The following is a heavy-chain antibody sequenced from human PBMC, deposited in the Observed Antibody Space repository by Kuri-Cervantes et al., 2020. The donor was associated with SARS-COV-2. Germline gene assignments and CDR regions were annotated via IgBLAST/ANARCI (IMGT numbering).Heavy chain of an antibody. CDR3: ARDLGILTGYYSHYYYYYSMDV. J-gene: IGHJ6*02. CDR1: GFTFSSYS. V-gene: IGHV3-21*01. CDR2: ISSSSSYI. D-gene: IGHD3-9*01. Sequence: GGSLRLSCAASGFTFSSYSMNWVRQAPGKGLEWVSSISSSSSYIYYADSVKGRFTISRDNAKNSLYLQMYSLRAEDTAVYYCARDLGILTGYYSHYYYYYSMDVWGQGTTVTVSS.